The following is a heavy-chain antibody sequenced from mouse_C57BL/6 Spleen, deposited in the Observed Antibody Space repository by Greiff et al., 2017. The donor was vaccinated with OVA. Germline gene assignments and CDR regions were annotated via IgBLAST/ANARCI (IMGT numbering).Heavy chain of an antibody. CDR3: ARRVYYGSSYYFDY. V-gene: IGHV5-9*01. CDR2: ISGGGGNT. CDR1: GFTFSSYT. Sequence: EVKLMESGGGLVKPGGSLKLSCAASGFTFSSYTMSWVRQTPEKRLEWVATISGGGGNTYYPDSVKGRFTISRDNAKNTLYLQMSSLRSEDTALYYCARRVYYGSSYYFDYWGQGTTLTVSS. J-gene: IGHJ2*01. D-gene: IGHD1-1*01.